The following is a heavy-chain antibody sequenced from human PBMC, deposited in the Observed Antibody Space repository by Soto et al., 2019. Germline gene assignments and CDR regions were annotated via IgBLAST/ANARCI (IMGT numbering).Heavy chain of an antibody. J-gene: IGHJ3*02. CDR2: IPHDGSYK. CDR3: AGEAGAFDI. V-gene: IGHV3-30-3*01. CDR1: GFTFSSYI. Sequence: QVQLVESGGGVVQPGRSLRLSCAASGFTFSSYIMHWVRQAPGKGLEWVAVIPHDGSYKYYADSVKGRFTISRDNSKNTLYLQMNSLRADDTAVYYCAGEAGAFDIWGQGTMVTVSS.